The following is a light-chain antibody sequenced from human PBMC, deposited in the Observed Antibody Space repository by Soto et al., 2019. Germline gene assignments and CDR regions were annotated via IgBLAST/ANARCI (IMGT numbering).Light chain of an antibody. J-gene: IGKJ1*01. CDR2: RSS. CDR3: QQYSHSPWT. CDR1: QYVDSW. Sequence: DIQMTQSPSTLSASVGDRVTITCRASQYVDSWLAWYQQKPGKAPKLLIYRSSFLESGVPSRFSGSGSGTEFTLTVSALQPDDFATYYCQQYSHSPWTFGHGTKVEIK. V-gene: IGKV1-5*03.